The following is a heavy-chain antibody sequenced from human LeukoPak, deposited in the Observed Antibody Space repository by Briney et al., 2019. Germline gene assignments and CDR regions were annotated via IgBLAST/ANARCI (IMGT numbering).Heavy chain of an antibody. CDR2: ISGSGGDT. J-gene: IGHJ5*02. CDR3: ARDVGQQLPGWFHP. V-gene: IGHV3-23*01. CDR1: GFTFRSCA. D-gene: IGHD6-13*01. Sequence: GGSLRLSCAASGFTFRSCAIYWVRQAPGKGLEWVSGISGSGGDTYFADSVKGRFTISRDNSKNTLYLQMNSLRAEDTAVYYCARDVGQQLPGWFHPWGQGTLVTVSS.